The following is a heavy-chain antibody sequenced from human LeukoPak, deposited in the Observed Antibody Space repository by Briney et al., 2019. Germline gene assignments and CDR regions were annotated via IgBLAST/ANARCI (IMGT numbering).Heavy chain of an antibody. CDR1: GGSISSGSYY. CDR2: IYTSGST. D-gene: IGHD1-26*01. Sequence: SETLSLTCTVSGGSISSGSYYWSWIRQPAGKGLEWIRRIYTSGSTNYNPSLKSRVTISVDTSKNQFSLKLSSVTAADTAVYYCARGTSGSYFDYWGQGTLVTVSS. J-gene: IGHJ4*02. V-gene: IGHV4-61*02. CDR3: ARGTSGSYFDY.